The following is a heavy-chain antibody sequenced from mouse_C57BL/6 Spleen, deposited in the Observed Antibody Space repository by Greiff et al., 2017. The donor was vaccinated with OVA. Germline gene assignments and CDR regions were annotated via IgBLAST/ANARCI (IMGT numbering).Heavy chain of an antibody. Sequence: VQLKESGPGLVKPSQSLSLTCSVTGYSITSGYYWNWIRQFPGNKLEWMGYISYDGSNNYNPSLKNRISITRDTSKNQFFLKLNSVTTEDTATYYCAGATTGGFADWGQGTLVTVSA. CDR2: ISYDGSN. CDR1: GYSITSGYY. J-gene: IGHJ3*01. D-gene: IGHD1-1*01. V-gene: IGHV3-6*01. CDR3: AGATTGGFAD.